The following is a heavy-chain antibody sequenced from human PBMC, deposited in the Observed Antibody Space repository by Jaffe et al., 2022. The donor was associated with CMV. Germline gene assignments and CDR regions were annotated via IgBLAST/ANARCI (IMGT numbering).Heavy chain of an antibody. D-gene: IGHD3-3*01. CDR1: GFTFSSYA. J-gene: IGHJ6*02. Sequence: EVQLLESGGGLVQPGGSLRLSCAASGFTFSSYAMSWVRQAPGKGLEWVSAISGSGGSTYYADSVKGRFTISRDNSKNTLYLQMNSLRAEDTAVYYCAKDPTIFGYSVYGMDVWGQGTTVTVSS. V-gene: IGHV3-23*01. CDR3: AKDPTIFGYSVYGMDV. CDR2: ISGSGGST.